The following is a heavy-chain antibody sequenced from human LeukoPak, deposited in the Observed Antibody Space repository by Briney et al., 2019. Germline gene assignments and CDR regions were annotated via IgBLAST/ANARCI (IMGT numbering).Heavy chain of an antibody. CDR1: GFTFSSYA. Sequence: ESGGSLRLSCAASGFTFSSYAMSCVRQAPGKGLEWVSAISGSGGSTYYADSVKGRFTISRDNSKNTLYLQMNSLRAEDTAVYYCAKCPQLWPYYFDYWGQGTLVTVSS. V-gene: IGHV3-23*01. CDR2: ISGSGGST. CDR3: AKCPQLWPYYFDY. J-gene: IGHJ4*02. D-gene: IGHD5-18*01.